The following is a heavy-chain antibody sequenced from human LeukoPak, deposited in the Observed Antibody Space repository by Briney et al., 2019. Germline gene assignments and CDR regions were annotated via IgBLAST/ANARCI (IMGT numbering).Heavy chain of an antibody. Sequence: ASVKVSCKASGYTFTIYYLHWVRQAPGQGLEWMGIVNPGGGSTTYAQKFQGRVTMTRDTSTTTVYMELSSLRSEDTAVYYCARAPSFGYCTTGSCYYLDYWGQGTLVTVSS. V-gene: IGHV1-46*01. J-gene: IGHJ4*02. CDR2: VNPGGGST. CDR3: ARAPSFGYCTTGSCYYLDY. CDR1: GYTFTIYY. D-gene: IGHD2-15*01.